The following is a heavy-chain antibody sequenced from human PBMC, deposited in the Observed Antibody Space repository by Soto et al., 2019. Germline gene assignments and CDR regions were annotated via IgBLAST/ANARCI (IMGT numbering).Heavy chain of an antibody. Sequence: SGPTLVNPTETLTLTCTFSGFSLTIPGVCVSWIRQPPGNALEWLALIERDDYDKYYSTSLKTRLTISKDTRKNQVVLTMANMDPADTGTYYCARSIRGPRRFNGMDVWGQGTTVTVSS. V-gene: IGHV2-70*13. CDR2: IERDDYDK. D-gene: IGHD1-20*01. CDR3: ARSIRGPRRFNGMDV. J-gene: IGHJ6*02. CDR1: GFSLTIPGVC.